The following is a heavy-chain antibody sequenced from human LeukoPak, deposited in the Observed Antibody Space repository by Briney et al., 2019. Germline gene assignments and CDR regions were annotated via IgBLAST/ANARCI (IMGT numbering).Heavy chain of an antibody. CDR1: GFTFSSYW. D-gene: IGHD2-2*01. CDR2: IKQDGSEK. Sequence: PGGSLRLSCAASGFTFSSYWMSWVRQAPGKGLEWVANIKQDGSEKYYVDSVKGRFTISRDNAKNPLYLQMNSLRAEDTAVYYCARGVVVVPAALDYWGQGTLVTVSS. V-gene: IGHV3-7*01. J-gene: IGHJ4*02. CDR3: ARGVVVVPAALDY.